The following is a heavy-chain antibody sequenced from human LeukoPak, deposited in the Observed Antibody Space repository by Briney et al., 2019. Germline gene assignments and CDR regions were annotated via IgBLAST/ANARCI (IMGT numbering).Heavy chain of an antibody. J-gene: IGHJ4*02. D-gene: IGHD5-24*01. V-gene: IGHV3-23*01. Sequence: GGSLRLSCAASGFTFSNYAMAWVRQAPGKGLEWVSAISGNGGRTYSADSVQGRFTISRDNAKNSLHLQMNSLRPEDTALYYCVKDRGLRNQWLQVTYDSWGQGTLVTVSS. CDR3: VKDRGLRNQWLQVTYDS. CDR1: GFTFSNYA. CDR2: ISGNGGRT.